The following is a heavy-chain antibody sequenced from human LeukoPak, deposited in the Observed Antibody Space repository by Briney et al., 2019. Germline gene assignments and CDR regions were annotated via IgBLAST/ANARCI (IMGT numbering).Heavy chain of an antibody. J-gene: IGHJ6*02. D-gene: IGHD5-12*01. CDR1: GYTFTSYG. Sequence: ASVKVSCKASGYTFTSYGISWVRQAPGQGLEWMGWISAYNGNTNYAQKLQGRVTMTTDTSTSTAYMELRSLRSDDTAVYYCARERWLRPEYYYYGMDVWGQGTTVTVSS. V-gene: IGHV1-18*01. CDR3: ARERWLRPEYYYYGMDV. CDR2: ISAYNGNT.